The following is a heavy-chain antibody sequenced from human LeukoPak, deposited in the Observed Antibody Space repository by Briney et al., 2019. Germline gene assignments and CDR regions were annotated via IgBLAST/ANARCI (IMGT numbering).Heavy chain of an antibody. V-gene: IGHV3-23*01. Sequence: GGSLRLSCAASGFTFSSYAMTWVRHAPGKGLEWVSAISGGGGSTYHADSVKGRFTISRDNSTNTLYLQMDSLRAEDTAVYYCANSYTSSSRTPFDCWGQGTLVTVSS. J-gene: IGHJ4*02. CDR3: ANSYTSSSRTPFDC. D-gene: IGHD6-6*01. CDR1: GFTFSSYA. CDR2: ISGGGGST.